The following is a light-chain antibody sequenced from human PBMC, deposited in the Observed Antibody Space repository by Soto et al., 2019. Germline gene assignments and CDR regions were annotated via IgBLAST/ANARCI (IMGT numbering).Light chain of an antibody. V-gene: IGLV2-23*02. J-gene: IGLJ2*01. Sequence: QSALTQPASVSGSPGQSITISCTGTSIDVGSYNLVSWYQQHPGKAPKLMIYEVNKRPSGASNRFSGSKSGNTASLTISGLQAEDEADYYCCSYAGSSTFVVFGGGTKLTVL. CDR3: CSYAGSSTFVV. CDR2: EVN. CDR1: SIDVGSYNL.